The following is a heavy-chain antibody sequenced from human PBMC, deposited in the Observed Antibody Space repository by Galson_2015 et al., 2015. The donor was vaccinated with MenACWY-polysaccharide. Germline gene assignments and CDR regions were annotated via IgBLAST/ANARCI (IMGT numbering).Heavy chain of an antibody. J-gene: IGHJ4*02. Sequence: SLRLSCAVSGFTFSSNAIHWVRQAPGKGLEWVAVISYDASNKYYADSVKGRFTISRDNSRNTLYLQMNSLRAEDTAVYYCASGYCSRTICSPPFDYWGQGTLVTVSS. CDR3: ASGYCSRTICSPPFDY. D-gene: IGHD2-2*01. CDR1: GFTFSSNA. CDR2: ISYDASNK. V-gene: IGHV3-30-3*01.